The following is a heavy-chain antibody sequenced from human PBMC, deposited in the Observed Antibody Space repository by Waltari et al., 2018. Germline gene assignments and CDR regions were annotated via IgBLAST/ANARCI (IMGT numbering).Heavy chain of an antibody. CDR2: IYYSGST. J-gene: IGHJ4*02. V-gene: IGHV4-59*01. D-gene: IGHD6-13*01. CDR3: ARGSRFRGIAAAGTLYYFDY. Sequence: QVQLQESGPGLVKPSETLSLTCTVSGGSISSYYWSWIRQPPGKGLEWIGYIYYSGSTNYNPSLKRRVTVSVDTSKNQFSLKLSSVTAADTAVYYCARGSRFRGIAAAGTLYYFDYWGQGTLVTVSS. CDR1: GGSISSYY.